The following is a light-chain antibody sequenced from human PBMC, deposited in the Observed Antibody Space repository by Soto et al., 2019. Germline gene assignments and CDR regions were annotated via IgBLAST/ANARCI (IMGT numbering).Light chain of an antibody. CDR3: QEYNSAPWT. Sequence: DIQMTQSPSSLSASVGDRATITCRASQGISNFLAWHQQKPGKVPKLLIYAASTLQSGVPSRFSASGSGTDFTLTITSLQPEDVATYYCQEYNSAPWTFGQGTKVEIK. CDR2: AAS. CDR1: QGISNF. V-gene: IGKV1-27*01. J-gene: IGKJ1*01.